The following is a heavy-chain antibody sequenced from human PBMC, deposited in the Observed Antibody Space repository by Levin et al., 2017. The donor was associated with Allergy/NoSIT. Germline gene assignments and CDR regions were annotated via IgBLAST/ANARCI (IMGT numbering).Heavy chain of an antibody. V-gene: IGHV3-23*01. CDR2: ISGSGGST. Sequence: GESLKISCAASGFTFSSYAMSWVRQAPGKGLEWVSAISGSGGSTYYADSVKGRFTISRDNSKNTLYLQMNSLRAEDTAVYYCAKVLIPYYYDSSGYAFDYWGQGTLVTVSS. CDR1: GFTFSSYA. CDR3: AKVLIPYYYDSSGYAFDY. D-gene: IGHD3-22*01. J-gene: IGHJ4*02.